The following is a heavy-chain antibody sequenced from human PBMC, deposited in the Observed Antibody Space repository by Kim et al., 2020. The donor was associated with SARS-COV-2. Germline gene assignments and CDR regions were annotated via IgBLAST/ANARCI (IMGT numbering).Heavy chain of an antibody. J-gene: IGHJ4*02. CDR1: GLTFSNYA. CDR3: VKDREYCSGGTCYNGILDH. D-gene: IGHD2-15*01. CDR2: ISHDGSKE. V-gene: IGHV3-30*18. Sequence: GGSLRLSCAASGLTFSNYAMHWVRQAPGKGLEWMAVISHDGSKEYTCDSVKGRFTISRDNSRNTLSLQMNSLRGEDTAVYSCVKDREYCSGGTCYNGILDHWGQGTLVTVSS.